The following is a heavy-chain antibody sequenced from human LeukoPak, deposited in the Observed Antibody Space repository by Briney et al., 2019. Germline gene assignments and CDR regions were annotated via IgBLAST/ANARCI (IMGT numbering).Heavy chain of an antibody. D-gene: IGHD1-26*01. Sequence: GGSLRLSCAASGFSFSVYSMSRVRQAPGKGLEWVSSIGGSSPYIYYADSVKGRFTVSRDNAKSSLFLQMNSLRAEDTAVYYCATEVGPRYYYYAMDVWGQGTAVIVSS. CDR3: ATEVGPRYYYYAMDV. J-gene: IGHJ6*02. V-gene: IGHV3-21*01. CDR1: GFSFSVYS. CDR2: IGGSSPYI.